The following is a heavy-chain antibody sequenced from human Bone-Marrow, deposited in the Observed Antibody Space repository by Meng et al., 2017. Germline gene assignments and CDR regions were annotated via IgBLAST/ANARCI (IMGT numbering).Heavy chain of an antibody. CDR3: ATEDHWSGSLNSDFGMNV. D-gene: IGHD3-3*01. CDR1: GLTFRNHG. Sequence: GSLKISCIASGLTFRNHGMHWVRQAPGKGLEWVAVIWYDGSNKYHSDSVKGRFTISRDNSKNTLYLQMNSLRAEDTAVYYCATEDHWSGSLNSDFGMNVWGQGTTVTVSS. CDR2: IWYDGSNK. V-gene: IGHV3-33*01. J-gene: IGHJ6*02.